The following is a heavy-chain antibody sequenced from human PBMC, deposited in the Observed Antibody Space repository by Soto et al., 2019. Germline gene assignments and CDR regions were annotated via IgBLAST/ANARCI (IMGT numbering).Heavy chain of an antibody. J-gene: IGHJ6*02. V-gene: IGHV3-30-3*01. Sequence: QVQLVESGGGVVQPGRSLRLSCAASGFTFSSYAMHWVRQAPGKGLEWVAVISYDGSNKYYADSVKGRFTISRDNSKNTLYLQMNSLRAEDTAVYYCSRSSKSGSYSYYYYGMDVWGQGTTVTVSS. CDR1: GFTFSSYA. CDR2: ISYDGSNK. D-gene: IGHD1-26*01. CDR3: SRSSKSGSYSYYYYGMDV.